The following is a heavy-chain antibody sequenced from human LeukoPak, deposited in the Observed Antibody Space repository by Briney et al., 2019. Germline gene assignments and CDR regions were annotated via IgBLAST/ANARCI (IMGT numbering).Heavy chain of an antibody. CDR3: ARGDDYADS. D-gene: IGHD5-24*01. J-gene: IGHJ5*01. Sequence: GGSLRLSCAASGFTFSSYAMSWVRQAPGKGLEWVSAISGSGGSTYYADSVKGRFSISRDNSKNTLYLQMNSLRAEDTAVYFCARGDDYADSWGQGTLVTVSS. V-gene: IGHV3-23*01. CDR2: ISGSGGST. CDR1: GFTFSSYA.